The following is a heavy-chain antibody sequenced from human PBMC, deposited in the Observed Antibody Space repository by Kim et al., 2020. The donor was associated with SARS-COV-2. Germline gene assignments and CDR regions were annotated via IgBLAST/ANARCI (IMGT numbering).Heavy chain of an antibody. Sequence: YYADSVKGLFTLSRDNSKNPLYLQMNSLRAADTAVYYCARGGSYYYYGMDVWGQGTTVTVSS. V-gene: IGHV3-53*01. J-gene: IGHJ6*02. CDR3: ARGGSYYYYGMDV. D-gene: IGHD3-16*01.